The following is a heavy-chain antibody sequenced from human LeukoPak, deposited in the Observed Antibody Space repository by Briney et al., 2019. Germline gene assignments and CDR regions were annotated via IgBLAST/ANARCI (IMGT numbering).Heavy chain of an antibody. Sequence: PSETLSLTCTVSGVSISSYYWSWIRQPAGKGLEWIGRIYITGSTNYYPSLKSRVTMSVDTSKNEFSLNLSSVTAADTAVYYCARVLNWNSRGLDYWGQGTLVTVPS. J-gene: IGHJ4*02. CDR1: GVSISSYY. CDR2: IYITGST. D-gene: IGHD1-7*01. CDR3: ARVLNWNSRGLDY. V-gene: IGHV4-4*07.